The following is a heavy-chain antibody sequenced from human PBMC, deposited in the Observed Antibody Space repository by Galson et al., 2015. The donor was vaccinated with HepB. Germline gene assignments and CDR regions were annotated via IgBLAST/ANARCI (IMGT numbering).Heavy chain of an antibody. Sequence: SLRLSCAASGFTFSNAWMNWVRQAPGKGLEWVGRIKSKTDGGTTDYAAPVKGRFTISRDDSKNTLYLQMNSLKTEDTAVYYCTTWSGGYSYGYYYYYMDVWGKGTTVTVSS. J-gene: IGHJ6*03. CDR1: GFTFSNAW. V-gene: IGHV3-15*07. CDR3: TTWSGGYSYGYYYYYMDV. CDR2: IKSKTDGGTT. D-gene: IGHD5-18*01.